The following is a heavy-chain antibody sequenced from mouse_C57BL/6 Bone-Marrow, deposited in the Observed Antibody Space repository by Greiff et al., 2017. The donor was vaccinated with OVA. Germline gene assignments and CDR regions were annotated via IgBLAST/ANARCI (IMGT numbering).Heavy chain of an antibody. V-gene: IGHV1-55*01. CDR2: IYPGSGST. CDR1: GYTFTSYW. CDR3: ARPAQATIAY. D-gene: IGHD3-2*02. J-gene: IGHJ3*01. Sequence: VQVVESGAELVKPGASVKMSCKASGYTFTSYWITWVKQRPGQGLEWIGDIYPGSGSTNYNEKFKSKATLTVDTSSSTAYMQLSSLTSEDSAVYYCARPAQATIAYWGQGTLVTVSA.